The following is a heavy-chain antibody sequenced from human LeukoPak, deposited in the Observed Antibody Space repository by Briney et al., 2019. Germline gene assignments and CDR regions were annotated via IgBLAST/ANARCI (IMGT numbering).Heavy chain of an antibody. CDR2: IYHSGST. CDR3: AREARGGNFDY. J-gene: IGHJ4*02. CDR1: GGSISSGGYS. D-gene: IGHD3-10*01. Sequence: SETLSLTCAVSGGSISSGGYSWSWIRQPPGKGLEWIGYIYHSGSTYYNPSLKSRVTISVDRSKNQFSLKLSSVTAADTAVYYCAREARGGNFDYWGQGTLVTVSS. V-gene: IGHV4-30-2*01.